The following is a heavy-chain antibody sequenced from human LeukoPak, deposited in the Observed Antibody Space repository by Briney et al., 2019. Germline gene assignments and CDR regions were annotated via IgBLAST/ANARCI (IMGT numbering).Heavy chain of an antibody. CDR2: INHSGST. D-gene: IGHD2-21*02. J-gene: IGHJ4*02. V-gene: IGHV4-34*01. CDR1: VGSFRVYY. Sequence: SETLSLTCAVYVGSFRVYYWSWIRQPPGKGLEWSGEINHSGSTNYNPSLKSRVTISVDTSKNQFSLKLSSVTAADTAVYYCARGPRVVTAPPDYWGQGTLVTVSS. CDR3: ARGPRVVTAPPDY.